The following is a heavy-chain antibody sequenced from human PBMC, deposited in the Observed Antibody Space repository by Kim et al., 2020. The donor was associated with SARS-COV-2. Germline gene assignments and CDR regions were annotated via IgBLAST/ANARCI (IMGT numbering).Heavy chain of an antibody. J-gene: IGHJ5*02. CDR3: TSDGAGGDYGDWFIP. Sequence: DSVKGRFTISRDNAKKSLYLQMNSLRADDTAVYYCTSDGAGGDYGDWFIPWGEGALVTVSS. D-gene: IGHD4-17*01. V-gene: IGHV3-21*01.